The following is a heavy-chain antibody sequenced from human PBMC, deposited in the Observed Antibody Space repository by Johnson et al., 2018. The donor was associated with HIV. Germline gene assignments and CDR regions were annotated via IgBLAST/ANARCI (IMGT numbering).Heavy chain of an antibody. Sequence: QVQLVESGGGVVQPGGSLRLSCAASGFTFSSYGMHWVRQAPGKGLEWVAVISYDGSNKYYADSVKGRFTISRDNSKNTLYLQMNSLRAEDPAVYYCAKDLGGAHSSPRAFDIWGQGTMVTVSS. V-gene: IGHV3-30*18. CDR3: AKDLGGAHSSPRAFDI. CDR2: ISYDGSNK. J-gene: IGHJ3*02. CDR1: GFTFSSYG. D-gene: IGHD6-13*01.